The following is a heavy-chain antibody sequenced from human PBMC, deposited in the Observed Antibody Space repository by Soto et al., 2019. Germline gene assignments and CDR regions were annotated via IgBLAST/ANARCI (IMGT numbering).Heavy chain of an antibody. D-gene: IGHD3-9*01. CDR2: INHSGST. J-gene: IGHJ6*02. CDR3: ATGINDATYYDLWTGYYKRNYYYYCMGF. Sequence: ESRSLTCAVYSGCLSGYYWSWIGQPPGKGLELIGEINHSGSTNYNPSLKSRVTISVDTSKNQFSLKLSAVTAADTAVYYCATGINDATYYDLWTGYYKRNYYYYCMGFWGQGTTVIVSS. CDR1: SGCLSGYY. V-gene: IGHV4-34*01.